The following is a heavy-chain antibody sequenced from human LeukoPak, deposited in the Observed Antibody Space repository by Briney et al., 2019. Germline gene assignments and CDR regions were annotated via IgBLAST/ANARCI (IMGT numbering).Heavy chain of an antibody. CDR3: ARANPIYVFWIGYF. CDR1: GYIFTDYY. CDR2: INPVTGGT. V-gene: IGHV1-2*02. J-gene: IGHJ4*02. D-gene: IGHD3/OR15-3a*01. Sequence: ASVTVSCKASGYIFTDYYVHWVRQAPGQGLEWMAWINPVTGGTNYAQKFQDRVTVTRDTSTSTAYMELSSLGSDDTAVYFCARANPIYVFWIGYFWGQGTLVTVSS.